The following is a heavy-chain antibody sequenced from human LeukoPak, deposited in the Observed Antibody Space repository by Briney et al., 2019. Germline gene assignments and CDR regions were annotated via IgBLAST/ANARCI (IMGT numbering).Heavy chain of an antibody. V-gene: IGHV3-30*02. Sequence: GGSLRPSCAASGFTFSSYGMHWVRQAPGKGLEWVAFIRYDGNNKYYADSVKGRFTISRDNAKNSLYLQMNSLRAEDTAVYYCARSNGYNSSPNYWGQGTLVTVSS. CDR1: GFTFSSYG. CDR3: ARSNGYNSSPNY. J-gene: IGHJ4*02. D-gene: IGHD6-13*01. CDR2: IRYDGNNK.